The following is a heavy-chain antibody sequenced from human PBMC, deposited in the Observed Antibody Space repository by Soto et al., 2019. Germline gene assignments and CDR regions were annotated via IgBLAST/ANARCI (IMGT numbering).Heavy chain of an antibody. CDR3: SRCNYCYYGIDV. J-gene: IGHJ6*02. CDR2: ISAYNGNT. V-gene: IGHV1-18*01. Sequence: QVQLVQSGAEVKKPGASVKVSCKASGYTFTSYGISWVRQAPGQGLEWMGWISAYNGNTNYAQKLQGRVTMNTDRSMSTAYMEPRSLRSYDTAVYYCSRCNYCYYGIDVWGQGTTVTVSS. CDR1: GYTFTSYG.